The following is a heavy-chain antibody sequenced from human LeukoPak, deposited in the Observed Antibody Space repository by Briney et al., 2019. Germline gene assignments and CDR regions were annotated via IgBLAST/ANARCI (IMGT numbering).Heavy chain of an antibody. CDR1: GFTFSSYG. Sequence: PGESLRLSCAASGFTFSSYGMHWVRQAPGKGLEWVAVIWYDGSNKYYADSVKGRFTISRDNSKNTLYLQMNSLRAEDTAVYCCARAQASVYFYYYYYMDVWGKGTTVTVSS. CDR3: ARAQASVYFYYYYYMDV. J-gene: IGHJ6*03. V-gene: IGHV3-33*01. D-gene: IGHD2/OR15-2a*01. CDR2: IWYDGSNK.